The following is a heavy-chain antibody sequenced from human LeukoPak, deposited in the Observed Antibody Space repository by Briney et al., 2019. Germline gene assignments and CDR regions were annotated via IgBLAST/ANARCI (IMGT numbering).Heavy chain of an antibody. Sequence: AGGSLRLSCVSSGFTLNYDWMTWVRQAPGKGLEWVGCIKSKTDGETTGYATSVKGRFSVSREDSKNTLYLQMDSLKTEDTAVYFCARERYCSSSSCPGALDVWGQGTEVTVAS. CDR2: IKSKTDGETT. J-gene: IGHJ3*01. D-gene: IGHD2-15*01. V-gene: IGHV3-15*05. CDR1: GFTLNYDW. CDR3: ARERYCSSSSCPGALDV.